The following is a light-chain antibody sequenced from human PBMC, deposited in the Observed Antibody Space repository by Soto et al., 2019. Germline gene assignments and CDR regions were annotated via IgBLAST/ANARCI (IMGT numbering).Light chain of an antibody. V-gene: IGLV1-51*01. CDR2: DNN. CDR1: SSNIGKNF. J-gene: IGLJ2*01. Sequence: QSVLTQPPSVSAAPGQKVTISCSGNSSNIGKNFVSWYQQLPGKAPTLLIYDNNKRPSAIPNRFSGSKSGTSATLDITGLQIGDEADYDCETWDSRLFPGEVFGGGTKLTVL. CDR3: ETWDSRLFPGEV.